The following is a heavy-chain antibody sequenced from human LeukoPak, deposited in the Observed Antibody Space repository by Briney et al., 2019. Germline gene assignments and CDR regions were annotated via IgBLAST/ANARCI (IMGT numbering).Heavy chain of an antibody. V-gene: IGHV4-59*01. Sequence: PSETLSLTCTVSGGSISSYYWSWIRQPPGKGLEWIGYIYYSGTTNYNPSLKSRIIISVDTSKNQFSLQLSPVIAADTAVYYCARGGGTVGYYFDYWGQGTLVTVSS. J-gene: IGHJ4*02. D-gene: IGHD3-10*01. CDR1: GGSISSYY. CDR2: IYYSGTT. CDR3: ARGGGTVGYYFDY.